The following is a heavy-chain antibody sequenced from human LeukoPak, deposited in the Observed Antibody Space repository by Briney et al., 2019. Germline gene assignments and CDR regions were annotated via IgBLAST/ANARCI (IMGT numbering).Heavy chain of an antibody. J-gene: IGHJ6*03. CDR2: IIPIFGTA. D-gene: IGHD2-2*01. V-gene: IGHV1-69*13. CDR3: ARHQDCSSTSCYSSYYYYYMDV. Sequence: ASVKVSCKASGGTFSSYAISWVRQAPGQGLEWMGGIIPIFGTANYAQKFQGRVTITADESTSTAYMELSSLRSDDTAVYYCARHQDCSSTSCYSSYYYYYMDVWGKGTTVTVSS. CDR1: GGTFSSYA.